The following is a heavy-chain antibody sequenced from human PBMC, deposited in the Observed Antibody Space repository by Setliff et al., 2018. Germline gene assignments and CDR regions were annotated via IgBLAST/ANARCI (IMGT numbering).Heavy chain of an antibody. CDR3: VRLVVTKLNAFDI. CDR1: GLSVSTSGVG. J-gene: IGHJ3*02. V-gene: IGHV2-5*02. D-gene: IGHD3-22*01. CDR2: IYWDDDK. Sequence: SGYAGEPTQTLTLTCTFSGLSVSTSGVGVGWIRQPPVKALEWLALIYWDDDKRYSPSLKSRLTITKDTSKNQVVLRMTNMDSVDTATYYCVRLVVTKLNAFDIWGQGTMVTVSS.